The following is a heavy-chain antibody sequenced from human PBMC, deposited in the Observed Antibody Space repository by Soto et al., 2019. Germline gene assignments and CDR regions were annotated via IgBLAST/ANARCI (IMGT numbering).Heavy chain of an antibody. J-gene: IGHJ4*02. V-gene: IGHV4-34*01. Sequence: QVQLQQWGAGLLKPSETLSLTCAVYGGSFSGYYWSWIRQPPGKGLEWIGEINHSGSTNYNPSLKSRVTISVDTSKNQFSLKLSSVTAADTAVYYRARGRLRAEVDYWGQGTLVTVSS. CDR2: INHSGST. D-gene: IGHD3-16*01. CDR3: ARGRLRAEVDY. CDR1: GGSFSGYY.